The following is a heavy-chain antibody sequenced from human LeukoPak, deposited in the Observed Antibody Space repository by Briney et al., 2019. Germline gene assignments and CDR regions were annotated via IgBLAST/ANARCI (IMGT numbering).Heavy chain of an antibody. Sequence: SETLSLTCAVYGGSFSGYYWSWIRQPPGKGLEWIGEINHSGSTNYNPSLKSRVTISVDTSKNQFSLKLSSVTAADTAVYYCARDPPASSSTHSSSWSFDYWGQGSLVTVSS. CDR2: INHSGST. CDR3: ARDPPASSSTHSSSWSFDY. D-gene: IGHD6-13*01. V-gene: IGHV4-34*01. CDR1: GGSFSGYY. J-gene: IGHJ4*02.